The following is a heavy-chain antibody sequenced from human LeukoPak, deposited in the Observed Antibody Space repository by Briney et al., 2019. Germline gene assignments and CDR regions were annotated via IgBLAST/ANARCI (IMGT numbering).Heavy chain of an antibody. CDR1: GFTFSSYA. CDR2: ISGSGGST. Sequence: GGSLRLSCAASGFTFSSYAMSWVRQAPGMGLEWVSAISGSGGSTYYADSVKGRFTISRDNSKNTLYLQMNSLRAEDTAAYYCAKEGREGSVEDWGQGTLVTVSS. CDR3: AKEGREGSVED. J-gene: IGHJ4*02. D-gene: IGHD3-10*01. V-gene: IGHV3-23*01.